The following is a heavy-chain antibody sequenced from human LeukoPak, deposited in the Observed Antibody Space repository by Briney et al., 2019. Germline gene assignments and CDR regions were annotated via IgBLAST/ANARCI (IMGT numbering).Heavy chain of an antibody. J-gene: IGHJ4*02. CDR3: AREGLPPGYSSGWYPDY. Sequence: SETLSLTCTVSGYSISSGYYWGCLRQPPGKGLGWVGSIYHSGSTYYNPSLKSRVTISVDTSKNQFSLKLSSVTAADTAVYYCAREGLPPGYSSGWYPDYWGQGTLVTVSS. D-gene: IGHD6-19*01. CDR2: IYHSGST. V-gene: IGHV4-38-2*02. CDR1: GYSISSGYY.